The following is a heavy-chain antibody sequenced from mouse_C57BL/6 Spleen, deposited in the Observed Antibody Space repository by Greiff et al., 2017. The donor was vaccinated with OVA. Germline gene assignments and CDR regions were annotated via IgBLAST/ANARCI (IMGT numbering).Heavy chain of an antibody. CDR3: ARGGFITTVVADFDY. CDR1: GYTFISYW. Sequence: QVQLQQPGAELVKPGASVKLSCKASGYTFISYWMHWVKQRPGRGLEWIGRIDPNSGGTKYNEKFKSKATLTVDKPSSTAYMQLSSLTSEDSAVYYCARGGFITTVVADFDYWGQGTTLTVSA. V-gene: IGHV1-72*01. J-gene: IGHJ2*01. D-gene: IGHD1-1*01. CDR2: IDPNSGGT.